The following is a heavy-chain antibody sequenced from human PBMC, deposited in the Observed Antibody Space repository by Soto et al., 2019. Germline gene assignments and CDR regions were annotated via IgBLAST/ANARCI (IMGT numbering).Heavy chain of an antibody. CDR1: GGSIGSGNYY. Sequence: QVQLQESGPGLVKPSQTLSLTCTVSGGSIGSGNYYWSWIRQPPGKGLEWIGHIYYSGSTYYNPSLKRRVTISADTSKNQLSLKLSSVTAADTAVYYCARTPLTGNKRDYYFDYWGQGTLVTVSS. CDR2: IYYSGST. J-gene: IGHJ4*02. CDR3: ARTPLTGNKRDYYFDY. V-gene: IGHV4-30-4*01. D-gene: IGHD3-9*01.